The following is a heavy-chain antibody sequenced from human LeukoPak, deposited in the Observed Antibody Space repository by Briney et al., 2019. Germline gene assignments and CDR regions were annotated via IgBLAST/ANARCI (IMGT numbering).Heavy chain of an antibody. CDR2: FNPRDSST. J-gene: IGHJ5*02. CDR1: GHIFTNYW. Sequence: GESLKISCKTSGHIFTNYWLAWVRPLPGKGLEWVGIFNPRDSSTRYSPSFQGQVTFSADNSITTAYLQWSSLRASDTAIYYCARQYGSAWFAHWGQGTQVTVSS. D-gene: IGHD6-25*01. CDR3: ARQYGSAWFAH. V-gene: IGHV5-51*01.